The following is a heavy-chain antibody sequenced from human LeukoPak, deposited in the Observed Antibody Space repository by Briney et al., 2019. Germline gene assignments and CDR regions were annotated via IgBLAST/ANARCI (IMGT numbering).Heavy chain of an antibody. CDR1: GYSISSSGYY. Sequence: SETLSLTCTVSGYSISSSGYYWGWIRQPPGKRLEWIGSIYDSGRTSYNPSLKSRVTMSVDTSKNQFSLRLSSVTAADTAVYFCVRDRELTYWGQGTLVTVSS. CDR3: VRDRELTY. V-gene: IGHV4-39*07. CDR2: IYDSGRT. J-gene: IGHJ4*02. D-gene: IGHD3-10*01.